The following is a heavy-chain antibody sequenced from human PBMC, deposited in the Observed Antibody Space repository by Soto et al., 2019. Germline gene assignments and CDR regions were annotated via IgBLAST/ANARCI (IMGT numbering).Heavy chain of an antibody. V-gene: IGHV4-59*01. CDR1: GGSISSYY. CDR2: IYYSGST. CDR3: ASPSPKYCSSTSCYPILDY. D-gene: IGHD2-2*01. Sequence: PSETLSLTCTVSGGSISSYYWSWIRQPPGKGLEWIGYIYYSGSTNYNPSLKSRVTISVDTSKNQFSLKLSSVTAADTAVYYCASPSPKYCSSTSCYPILDYWGQGTLVTVSS. J-gene: IGHJ4*02.